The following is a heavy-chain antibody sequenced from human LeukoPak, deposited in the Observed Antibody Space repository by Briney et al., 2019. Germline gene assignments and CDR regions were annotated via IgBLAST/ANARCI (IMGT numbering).Heavy chain of an antibody. CDR3: ANPDFWSGRDY. Sequence: PGGSLRLSCAASGFTFSSYGMHWVRQAPGKGLEWVAVISYDGSNKYYADSVKGRFTISRDNSKNTLYLQMNSLRAKDTAVYYCANPDFWSGRDYWGQGTLVTVSS. D-gene: IGHD3-3*01. J-gene: IGHJ4*02. CDR2: ISYDGSNK. CDR1: GFTFSSYG. V-gene: IGHV3-30*18.